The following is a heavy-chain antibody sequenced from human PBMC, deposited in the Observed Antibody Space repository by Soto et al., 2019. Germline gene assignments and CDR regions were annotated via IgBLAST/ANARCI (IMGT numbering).Heavy chain of an antibody. D-gene: IGHD4-17*01. CDR1: GFSLSTNGVG. Sequence: QITLRESGPTLVKPTQTLTLTCTFSGFSLSTNGVGVGWIRQPPGKALEWLALIYWDDDDRYTPSLKSRLTITKDTSKIQVVRTMTNMAPVDTATYYCAHSRGTVTGYYDGLDVWGQGTTVTVSS. CDR2: IYWDDDD. V-gene: IGHV2-5*02. CDR3: AHSRGTVTGYYDGLDV. J-gene: IGHJ6*02.